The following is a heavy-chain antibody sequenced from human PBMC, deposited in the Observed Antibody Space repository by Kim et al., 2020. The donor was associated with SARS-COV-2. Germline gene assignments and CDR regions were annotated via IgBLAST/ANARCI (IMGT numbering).Heavy chain of an antibody. CDR3: AGSRYSSSWYSHY. Sequence: SVKVSCKASGGTFSSYAISWVRQAPGQGLEWMGRIIPILGIANYAQKFQGRVTITADKSTSTAYMELSSLRSEDTAVYYCAGSRYSSSWYSHYWGQGTLVTVSS. D-gene: IGHD6-13*01. CDR1: GGTFSSYA. J-gene: IGHJ4*02. CDR2: IIPILGIA. V-gene: IGHV1-69*04.